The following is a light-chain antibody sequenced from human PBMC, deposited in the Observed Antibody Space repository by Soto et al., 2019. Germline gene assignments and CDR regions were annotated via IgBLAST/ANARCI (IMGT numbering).Light chain of an antibody. V-gene: IGKV3-20*01. CDR3: QQYGNAPFT. J-gene: IGKJ3*01. Sequence: ERVLTQSPGTLSFSPGERATLTCRASQSVSSSYLAWFQQKPGQAPRPLIYGASSRATGIPDRFSGSGSGTDFTLTISRLEPEDFAVYYCQQYGNAPFTFGPGTKVDIK. CDR1: QSVSSSY. CDR2: GAS.